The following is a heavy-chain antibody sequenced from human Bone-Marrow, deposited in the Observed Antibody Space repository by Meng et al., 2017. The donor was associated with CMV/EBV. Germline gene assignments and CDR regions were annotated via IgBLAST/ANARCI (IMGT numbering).Heavy chain of an antibody. CDR2: IKQDGSEK. CDR1: GGPISSSSYY. D-gene: IGHD2-2*01. V-gene: IGHV3-7*01. Sequence: EPLSLTCTVSGGPISSSSYYWGWIRQAPGKGLEWVANIKQDGSEKYYVDSVKGRFTISRDNAKNSLYLQMNSLRAEDTAVYYCARDFWYCSSTSCPTRYFDLWGRGTLVTVSS. J-gene: IGHJ2*01. CDR3: ARDFWYCSSTSCPTRYFDL.